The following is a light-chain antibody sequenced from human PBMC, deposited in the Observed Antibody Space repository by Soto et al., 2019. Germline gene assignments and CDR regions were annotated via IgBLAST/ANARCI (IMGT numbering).Light chain of an antibody. CDR3: QQYGSSPT. V-gene: IGKV3-20*01. Sequence: EIVLTQSPGTLSLSPGERATLSCRSSQSVSSSYLAWYQQKPGQAPRLLIYDVSSRATGIPDRFSGSGSGTDFTLTISRLKPEDFAVYYCQQYGSSPTFGQGTKVEIK. CDR1: QSVSSSY. CDR2: DVS. J-gene: IGKJ1*01.